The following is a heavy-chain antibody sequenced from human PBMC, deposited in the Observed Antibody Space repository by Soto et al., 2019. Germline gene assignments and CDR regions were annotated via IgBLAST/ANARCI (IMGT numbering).Heavy chain of an antibody. Sequence: GESLKISCQFSGYTFSNFWISWVRQLPGKGLEWMGIIYPGDHETRYSPSFHGKVTISADKSINTAYLQWNSLEASDTAFYFCARSPRSSPYFDYWGQGALVTVSS. V-gene: IGHV5-51*01. D-gene: IGHD6-13*01. CDR1: GYTFSNFW. CDR2: IYPGDHET. J-gene: IGHJ4*02. CDR3: ARSPRSSPYFDY.